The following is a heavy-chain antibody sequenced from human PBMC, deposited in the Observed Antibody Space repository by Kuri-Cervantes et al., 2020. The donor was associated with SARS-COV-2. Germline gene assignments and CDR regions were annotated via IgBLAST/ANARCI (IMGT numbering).Heavy chain of an antibody. Sequence: ASVKVSCKASGYTFTGYYMHWVRQAPGQGLEWMGWINPNSGGTNYAQKFQGRVTMTRDTSISTAYMKLSRLRSDDTAVYYCARDLPTGDRDYYGMDVWGQGTTVTVSS. D-gene: IGHD7-27*01. CDR3: ARDLPTGDRDYYGMDV. CDR2: INPNSGGT. CDR1: GYTFTGYY. J-gene: IGHJ6*02. V-gene: IGHV1-2*02.